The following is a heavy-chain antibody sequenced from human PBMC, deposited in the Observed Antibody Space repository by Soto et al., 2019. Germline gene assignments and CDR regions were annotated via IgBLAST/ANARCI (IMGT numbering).Heavy chain of an antibody. CDR3: ARLQSRQPPDYDFWSGYSHDAFDI. J-gene: IGHJ3*02. D-gene: IGHD3-3*01. CDR1: GGTFSSYA. Sequence: ASVKVSCKASGGTFSSYAISWVRQAPGQGLEWMGGIIPIFGTANYAQKFQGRVTITADESTSTAYMELSSLRSEDTAVYYCARLQSRQPPDYDFWSGYSHDAFDIWGQGTMVTVSS. V-gene: IGHV1-69*13. CDR2: IIPIFGTA.